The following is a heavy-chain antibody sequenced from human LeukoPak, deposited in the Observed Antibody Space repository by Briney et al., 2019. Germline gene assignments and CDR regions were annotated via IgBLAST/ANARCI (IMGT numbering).Heavy chain of an antibody. CDR3: AKTKGGFPYDVFDI. Sequence: GGSLRLSCAASGFTFSSYAMHWVRQAPGKGLEWVAVISYDGSNKYYADSVKGRFTISRDNSKNTLYLQMSSLRAEDTAVYYCAKTKGGFPYDVFDIWGQGTMVTVSS. V-gene: IGHV3-30*18. J-gene: IGHJ3*02. D-gene: IGHD3-16*01. CDR2: ISYDGSNK. CDR1: GFTFSSYA.